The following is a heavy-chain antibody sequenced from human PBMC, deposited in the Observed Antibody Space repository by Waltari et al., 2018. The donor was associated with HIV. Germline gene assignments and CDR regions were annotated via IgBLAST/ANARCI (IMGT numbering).Heavy chain of an antibody. CDR3: TTVGGGTRDY. D-gene: IGHD3-16*01. CDR2: IKSNTDGGTT. CDR1: GFTFRDAW. J-gene: IGHJ4*02. V-gene: IGHV3-15*01. Sequence: EVLLVESGGGLGKPGGSLRLSCAACGFTFRDAWMSWVRQAPGKGLEWVGRIKSNTDGGTTDYAAPVKGRFTISRDDTKTTLYLEMNSLKTEDTAVYYCTTVGGGTRDYWGQGTLITVSS.